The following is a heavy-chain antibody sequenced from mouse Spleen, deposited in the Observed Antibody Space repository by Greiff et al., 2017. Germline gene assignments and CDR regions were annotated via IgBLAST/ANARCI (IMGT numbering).Heavy chain of an antibody. J-gene: IGHJ3*01. D-gene: IGHD2-4*01. Sequence: EVQLQESGPGLVKPSQSLSLTCSVTGYSITSGYYWNWIRQFPGNKLEWMGYISYDGSNNYNPSLKNRISITRDTSKNQFFLKLNSVTTEDTATYYCARDFADDYDLAWFAYWGQGTLVTVSA. V-gene: IGHV3-6*01. CDR2: ISYDGSN. CDR1: GYSITSGYY. CDR3: ARDFADDYDLAWFAY.